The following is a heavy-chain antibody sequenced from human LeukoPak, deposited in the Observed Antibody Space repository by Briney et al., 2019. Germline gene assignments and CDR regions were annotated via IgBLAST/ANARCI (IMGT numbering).Heavy chain of an antibody. V-gene: IGHV1-18*01. Sequence: ASVKVSCKASGYSFVGYGITWVRQAPGQGLEWMGWFNPENGNTNYAQKVQGRVTMTADTSTSTSYMELRSLRSDDTAVYYCARAALGDYFYMDVWGKGTTVTVSS. CDR1: GYSFVGYG. D-gene: IGHD3-16*01. J-gene: IGHJ6*03. CDR2: FNPENGNT. CDR3: ARAALGDYFYMDV.